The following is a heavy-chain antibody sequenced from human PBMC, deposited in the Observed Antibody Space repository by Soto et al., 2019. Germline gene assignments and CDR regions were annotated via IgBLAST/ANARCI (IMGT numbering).Heavy chain of an antibody. D-gene: IGHD6-19*01. CDR2: ISSSGSTI. J-gene: IGHJ3*02. CDR3: ARQWLVNNDAFDI. CDR1: GFTFSDYY. Sequence: TGGSLRLSWAASGFTFSDYYMIWIRQAPGKGLEWVSYISSSGSTIYYADSVKGRFTISRDNAKNSLYLQMNSLRAEDTAVYYCARQWLVNNDAFDIWGQGTMVTVSS. V-gene: IGHV3-11*01.